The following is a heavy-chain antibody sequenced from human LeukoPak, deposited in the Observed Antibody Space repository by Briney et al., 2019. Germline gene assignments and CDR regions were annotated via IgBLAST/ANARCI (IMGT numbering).Heavy chain of an antibody. V-gene: IGHV3-74*01. Sequence: GGSLRLSCAASGFTFSNYWMHWIRQVPGKGLVWVSHIKYDGSATNYADSVKGRFTISRDNAKNTLYLQMNSLRAEDTAVYYCVSGSLQSGYNFDYWGQGALVTISS. D-gene: IGHD3-3*01. J-gene: IGHJ4*02. CDR1: GFTFSNYW. CDR2: IKYDGSAT. CDR3: VSGSLQSGYNFDY.